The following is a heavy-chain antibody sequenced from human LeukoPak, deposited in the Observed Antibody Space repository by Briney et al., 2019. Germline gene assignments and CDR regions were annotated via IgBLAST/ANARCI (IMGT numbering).Heavy chain of an antibody. Sequence: PSETLSLTCTVSGGSISSYYWSWIRQPAGKGLEWIGRIYTSGSTNYNPSLKSRVTMSVDTSKNQFSLKLSSVTAADTAVYYCARGPYDFWSGYYGFFDYWGQGTLVTVSS. CDR3: ARGPYDFWSGYYGFFDY. CDR1: GGSISSYY. CDR2: IYTSGST. J-gene: IGHJ4*02. V-gene: IGHV4-4*07. D-gene: IGHD3-3*01.